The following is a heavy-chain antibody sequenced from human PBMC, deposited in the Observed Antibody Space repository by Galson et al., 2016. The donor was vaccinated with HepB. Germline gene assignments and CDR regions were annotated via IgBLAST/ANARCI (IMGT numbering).Heavy chain of an antibody. Sequence: SVKVSCKAYGYTFSNYPINWVRQAPGQGPEWMGRINTNTRNPTYAQAFTGRFVFSLDTSVSTAYLQISSLKAEDTAIYYCARGHTSSWHRYNYYYYMDVWGKGTTVTVSS. CDR3: ARGHTSSWHRYNYYYYMDV. D-gene: IGHD6-13*01. J-gene: IGHJ6*03. CDR2: INTNTRNP. V-gene: IGHV7-4-1*02. CDR1: GYTFSNYP.